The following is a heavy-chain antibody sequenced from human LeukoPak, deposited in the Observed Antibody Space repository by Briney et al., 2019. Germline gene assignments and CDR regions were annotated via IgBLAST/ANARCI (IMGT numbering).Heavy chain of an antibody. CDR3: ASGIVFDAFDI. CDR1: GYTFTSNG. D-gene: IGHD1-1*01. V-gene: IGHV1-18*01. CDR2: ISAYNGNT. J-gene: IGHJ3*02. Sequence: VASVKVSCKASGYTFTSNGISWVRQAPGQGLEWMGWISAYNGNTNYAQKFQGRVTITTDESTSTAYMELSSLRSEDTAVYYCASGIVFDAFDIWGQGTMVTVSS.